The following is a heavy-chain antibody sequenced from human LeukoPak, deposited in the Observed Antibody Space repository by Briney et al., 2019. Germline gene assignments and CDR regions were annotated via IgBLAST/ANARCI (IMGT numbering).Heavy chain of an antibody. CDR2: ISSDESDK. V-gene: IGHV3-30*18. CDR3: AKGDSGSYYKALDY. CDR1: GFTLSSYG. Sequence: GGSLRLSCAVSGFTLSSYGIHWVRQAPGKGLEWVAVISSDESDKYYVDSVKGRFTISRDNTKNTLYLQMNSLRAEDTAVYYCAKGDSGSYYKALDYWGQGTLVTVSS. J-gene: IGHJ4*02. D-gene: IGHD3-10*01.